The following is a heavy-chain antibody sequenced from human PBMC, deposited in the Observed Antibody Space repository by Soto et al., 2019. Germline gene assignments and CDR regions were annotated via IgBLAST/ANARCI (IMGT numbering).Heavy chain of an antibody. Sequence: SGGSLRLSCAASGFTFSDYYMSWIRQAPGKGLEWVSYISSSGSTIYYADSVKGRFTISRDNAKNSLYLQMNSLRAEDTAVYYCAREVLRYFDWFPTTGYGMDVWGQGTTVTVSS. CDR2: ISSSGSTI. J-gene: IGHJ6*02. CDR3: AREVLRYFDWFPTTGYGMDV. CDR1: GFTFSDYY. D-gene: IGHD3-9*01. V-gene: IGHV3-11*01.